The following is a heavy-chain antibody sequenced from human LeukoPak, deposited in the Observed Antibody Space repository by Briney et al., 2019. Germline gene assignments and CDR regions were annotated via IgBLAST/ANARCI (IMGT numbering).Heavy chain of an antibody. Sequence: GGSLRLSCAASGFTFSSYAIHWVRQAPGKGLDWVAVISYDGSSKYYTDSVKGRFTISRDNSKNTLYLQMNSQRAEDTAVYYCARDPSGSYWFDYWGQGALVTVSS. CDR3: ARDPSGSYWFDY. J-gene: IGHJ4*02. V-gene: IGHV3-30*04. D-gene: IGHD1-26*01. CDR1: GFTFSSYA. CDR2: ISYDGSSK.